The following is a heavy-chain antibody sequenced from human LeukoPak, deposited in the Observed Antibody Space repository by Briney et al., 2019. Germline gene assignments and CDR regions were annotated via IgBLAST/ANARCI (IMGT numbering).Heavy chain of an antibody. J-gene: IGHJ3*02. CDR3: ARDGDYYGSGSYFPNDAFDI. CDR1: GFTFSSYG. D-gene: IGHD3-10*01. Sequence: GGSLRLSCAASGFTFSSYGMHWVRQAPGKGLEWVAVIWYDGSNKYYADSVKGRFTISRDNSKNTLYLQTNSLRAEDTAVYYCARDGDYYGSGSYFPNDAFDIWGQGTMVTVSS. V-gene: IGHV3-33*01. CDR2: IWYDGSNK.